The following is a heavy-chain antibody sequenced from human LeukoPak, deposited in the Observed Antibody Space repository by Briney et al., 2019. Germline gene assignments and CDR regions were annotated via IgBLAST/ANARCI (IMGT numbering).Heavy chain of an antibody. CDR1: GGSISSGSYY. V-gene: IGHV4-61*02. Sequence: PSETLSLTCTVSGGSISSGSYYWSWIRQPAGKGLEWIGRIYTSGSTNYNPSLKSRVTISVDTSKNQFSLKLSSVTAADTAVYYCARELLWFGELLSWFDPWGQGTLVTVSS. J-gene: IGHJ5*02. D-gene: IGHD3-10*01. CDR3: ARELLWFGELLSWFDP. CDR2: IYTSGST.